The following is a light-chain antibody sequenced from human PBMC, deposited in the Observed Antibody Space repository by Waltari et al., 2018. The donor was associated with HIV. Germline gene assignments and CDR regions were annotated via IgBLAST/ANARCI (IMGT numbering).Light chain of an antibody. J-gene: IGKJ2*01. V-gene: IGKV1-5*03. CDR1: QSINNW. CDR3: QQYYTYSYT. CDR2: KAC. Sequence: DIQMTQSPSTLSASLGDRVIIPCRASQSINNWLSWYQQKPGKAPKLLIYKACSLESGVPSTFSGSGYGTEFTLTISSLQPDDFASYYCQQYYTYSYTFGQGTKLEI.